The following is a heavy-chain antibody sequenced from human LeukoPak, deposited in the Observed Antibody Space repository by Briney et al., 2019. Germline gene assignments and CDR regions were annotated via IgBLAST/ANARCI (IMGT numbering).Heavy chain of an antibody. D-gene: IGHD2-21*02. Sequence: GGSLRLSCAASGFTFSSYAMHWVRQAPGKGLEYVSAISSNGGSTYYANSVKGRFTISRDNSKNTLYLQMGSLRAEDMAVYYCARVGRHIVVVAAHLDYWGQGTLVTVSS. J-gene: IGHJ4*02. V-gene: IGHV3-64*01. CDR3: ARVGRHIVVVAAHLDY. CDR2: ISSNGGST. CDR1: GFTFSSYA.